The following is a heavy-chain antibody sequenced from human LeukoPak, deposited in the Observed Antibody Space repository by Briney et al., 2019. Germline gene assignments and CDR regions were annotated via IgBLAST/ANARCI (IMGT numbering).Heavy chain of an antibody. Sequence: GGSLRLSCVVSGFTFSSYSMNWVRQAPGKGLEWVSSISSSSSYIYYADSVKGRFTISRDNAKNSLYLQMNSLRAEDTAVYYCARDGRAFFGVVFPCWFDPRGQGTLVTVSS. J-gene: IGHJ5*02. CDR1: GFTFSSYS. CDR2: ISSSSSYI. CDR3: ARDGRAFFGVVFPCWFDP. V-gene: IGHV3-21*01. D-gene: IGHD3-3*01.